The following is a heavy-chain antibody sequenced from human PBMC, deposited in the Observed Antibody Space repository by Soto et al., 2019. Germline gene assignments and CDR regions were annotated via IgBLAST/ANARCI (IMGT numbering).Heavy chain of an antibody. V-gene: IGHV3-33*01. CDR2: IWYDGNNK. CDR3: ARDVQSFSPAYYFDY. CDR1: GFPFSGYG. Sequence: QVQLVESGGGVVQPGRSLRLSCAASGFPFSGYGMHWVRQAPGKGLEWVAVIWYDGNNKYYSESVKGRFTISRDNSKNTLFLQMNSMRAEDTAIYYRARDVQSFSPAYYFDYWGQGALVTVSS. J-gene: IGHJ4*02. D-gene: IGHD1-1*01.